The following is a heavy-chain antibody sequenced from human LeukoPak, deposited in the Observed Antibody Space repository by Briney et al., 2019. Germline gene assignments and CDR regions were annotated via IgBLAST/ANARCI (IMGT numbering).Heavy chain of an antibody. CDR2: INPVGDRR. CDR3: ARDPYSGSYGPYYYYYMDV. J-gene: IGHJ6*03. CDR1: GFTFRSYE. Sequence: GGSLRLSCAASGFTFRSYEMTWVRQAPGKGLEWISYINPVGDRRIYADSVKGRFTISRDNAKNSLYLQMDSLRVEDTAVYYCARDPYSGSYGPYYYYYMDVWGKGTTVTISS. D-gene: IGHD1-26*01. V-gene: IGHV3-48*03.